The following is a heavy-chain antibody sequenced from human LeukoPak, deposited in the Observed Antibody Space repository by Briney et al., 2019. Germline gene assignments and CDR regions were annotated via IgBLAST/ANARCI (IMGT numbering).Heavy chain of an antibody. CDR2: IYTSGST. CDR1: GGSISSGSYY. D-gene: IGHD2-2*01. Sequence: SETLSLTCTVSGGSISSGSYYWSWIRQPAGKGLEWIGRIYTSGSTNYNPSLKSRITKSVDTSKNQFSLKLSSVTAADKAVYYCARGPPSRYCSSTSCYLMGYYYYYYMDVWGKGTTVTVSS. V-gene: IGHV4-61*02. CDR3: ARGPPSRYCSSTSCYLMGYYYYYYMDV. J-gene: IGHJ6*03.